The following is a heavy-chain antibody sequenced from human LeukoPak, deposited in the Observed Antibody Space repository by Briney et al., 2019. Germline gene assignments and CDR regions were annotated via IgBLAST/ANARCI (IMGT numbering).Heavy chain of an antibody. D-gene: IGHD3-16*02. CDR1: GYTFTSYG. J-gene: IGHJ3*02. Sequence: HRASVKVSCKASGYTFTSYGISWVRQAPGQGLEWMGWISAYNGNTNYAQKLQGRVTMTTDTSTSTAYMELRSLRSDDTAVYYCARDFLGYYDYVWGSYRSTSGAFDIWGQGTMVTVSS. CDR2: ISAYNGNT. CDR3: ARDFLGYYDYVWGSYRSTSGAFDI. V-gene: IGHV1-18*01.